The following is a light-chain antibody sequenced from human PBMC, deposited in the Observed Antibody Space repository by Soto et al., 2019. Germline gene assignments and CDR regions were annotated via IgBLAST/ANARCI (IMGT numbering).Light chain of an antibody. Sequence: QSVLTQPPSASGSPGQSVTISCTGTSSDIGAYIYVSWYQQHPGKAPKLMISEVSRRPSGVPERFSGSKSGNTASLTVSGLQADDEAHYYCSSYAGSNNFVFGAGTKVTLL. CDR2: EVS. CDR1: SSDIGAYIY. J-gene: IGLJ1*01. CDR3: SSYAGSNNFV. V-gene: IGLV2-8*01.